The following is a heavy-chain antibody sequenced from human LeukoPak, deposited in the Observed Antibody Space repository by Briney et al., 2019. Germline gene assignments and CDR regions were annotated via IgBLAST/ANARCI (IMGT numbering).Heavy chain of an antibody. CDR3: ARDIFGELLRS. CDR2: IYYSGST. J-gene: IGHJ5*02. D-gene: IGHD3-10*02. CDR1: GGSISSSSYY. V-gene: IGHV4-39*07. Sequence: SETLSLTCTVSGGSISSSSYYWGWIRQPPGKGLEWIGSIYYSGSTYYNPSLKSRVTISVDTSKNQFSLKLSSVTAADTAVYYCARDIFGELLRSWGQGTLVTVSS.